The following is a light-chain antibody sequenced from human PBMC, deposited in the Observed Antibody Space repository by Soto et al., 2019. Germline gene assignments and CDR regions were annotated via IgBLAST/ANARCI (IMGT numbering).Light chain of an antibody. V-gene: IGKV3-15*01. CDR3: QQYTHRLPCT. Sequence: EIVMTQSPVTLSVSPGERATLSCRASQSVSSNLAWYQQKPGQAPRLLIYGAFTRATGIPARFSGSGSGTEFTLTINSLQSADFAVYHCQQYTHRLPCTSGQGTKLDIK. J-gene: IGKJ1*01. CDR1: QSVSSN. CDR2: GAF.